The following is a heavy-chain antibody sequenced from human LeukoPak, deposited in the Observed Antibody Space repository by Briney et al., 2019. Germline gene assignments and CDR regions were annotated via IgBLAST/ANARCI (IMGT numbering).Heavy chain of an antibody. CDR2: TNPNSGGT. Sequence: ASVKVSCKASGYTFTGYYMHWVRQAPGQGLEWMGWTNPNSGGTNYAQKFQGRVTMTRDTSISTAYMELSRLTSDDTAVYYCARDAIVRDYSNSDYWGQGTLVTVSS. CDR3: ARDAIVRDYSNSDY. J-gene: IGHJ4*02. CDR1: GYTFTGYY. V-gene: IGHV1-2*02. D-gene: IGHD4-11*01.